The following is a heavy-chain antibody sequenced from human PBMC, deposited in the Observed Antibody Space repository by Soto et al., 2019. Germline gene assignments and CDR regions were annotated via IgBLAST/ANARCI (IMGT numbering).Heavy chain of an antibody. CDR3: ARGSYYYDSSGSQGLDY. J-gene: IGHJ4*02. CDR1: GGSISSGDYY. Sequence: PSETLSLTCTVSGGSISSGDYYWSWIRQPPGKGLEWIGYIYYSGSTYYNPSLKSRVTISVDTSKNQFSLKLSSVTAADTAVYYCARGSYYYDSSGSQGLDYWGQGTLVTVSS. D-gene: IGHD3-22*01. CDR2: IYYSGST. V-gene: IGHV4-30-4*01.